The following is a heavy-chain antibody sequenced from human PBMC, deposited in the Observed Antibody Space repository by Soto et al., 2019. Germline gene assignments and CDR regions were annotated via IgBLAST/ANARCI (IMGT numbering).Heavy chain of an antibody. CDR1: GGTFSSYA. D-gene: IGHD2-2*01. CDR3: ASTSDCSSTSCYSHYYYGMDV. Sequence: QVQLVQSGAEVKKPGSSVKVSCKASGGTFSSYAISWVRQAPGQGLEWMGGIIPIFGTANYAQKFQGRVTITADKSTSTAYMELSSLRSEDTAVYYCASTSDCSSTSCYSHYYYGMDVWVQGTTVTVSS. J-gene: IGHJ6*02. CDR2: IIPIFGTA. V-gene: IGHV1-69*06.